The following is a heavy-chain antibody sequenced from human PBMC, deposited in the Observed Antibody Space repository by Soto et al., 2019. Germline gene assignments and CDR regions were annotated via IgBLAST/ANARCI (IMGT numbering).Heavy chain of an antibody. CDR3: ARDGITIFGVAIWEGFDY. V-gene: IGHV3-11*01. CDR1: GFTFSDYY. D-gene: IGHD3-3*01. CDR2: ISSSGSTI. Sequence: GGSLRLSCAASGFTFSDYYMSWIRQAPGKGLEWVSYISSSGSTIYYADSVKGRFTISRDNAKNSLYLQMNSLRAEDTAVYYCARDGITIFGVAIWEGFDYWGQGTLVTVSS. J-gene: IGHJ4*02.